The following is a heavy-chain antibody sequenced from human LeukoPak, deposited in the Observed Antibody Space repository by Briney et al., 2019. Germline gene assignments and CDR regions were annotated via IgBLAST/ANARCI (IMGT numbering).Heavy chain of an antibody. CDR1: GYTFTSYD. D-gene: IGHD2-21*02. CDR3: ARRGVTLTDY. Sequence: GASVKVSCKASGYTFTSYDINWVRQATGQRREWMGWMNPDSGNTGYAQKFQGRVTMTRDTSISTAYMELSSLRSEDTAVYYCARRGVTLTDYWGQGTLVTVSS. CDR2: MNPDSGNT. V-gene: IGHV1-8*01. J-gene: IGHJ4*02.